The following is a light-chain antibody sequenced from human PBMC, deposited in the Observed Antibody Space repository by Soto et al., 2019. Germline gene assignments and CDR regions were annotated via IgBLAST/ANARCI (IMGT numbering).Light chain of an antibody. Sequence: QTVVTQEPSLTVSPGGTVTLTCASSTGAVTSAYFPNWFQQKPGQPPRALIYSTTNRHPWTPARFSGSLLGGKAALTLSGVQPEDEAVYFCLLFYYGGTRVFGGGTKLTVL. J-gene: IGLJ3*02. V-gene: IGLV7-43*01. CDR2: STT. CDR1: TGAVTSAYF. CDR3: LLFYYGGTRV.